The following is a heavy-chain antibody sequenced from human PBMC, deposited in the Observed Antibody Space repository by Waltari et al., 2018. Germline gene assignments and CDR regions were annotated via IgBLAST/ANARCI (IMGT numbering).Heavy chain of an antibody. Sequence: VHLVESGGSVVQPGTSLRLSCAASGFSVSNYGMFWVRQSPGKGLEWVALIWYDGTKANYEDSVKGRFTISKDNSKNTLFLQMNSLRDGDTAVYFCARDLSFGSLDYGGQGTLVTVSS. CDR3: ARDLSFGSLDY. V-gene: IGHV3-33*07. CDR2: IWYDGTKA. J-gene: IGHJ4*02. CDR1: GFSVSNYG. D-gene: IGHD3-10*01.